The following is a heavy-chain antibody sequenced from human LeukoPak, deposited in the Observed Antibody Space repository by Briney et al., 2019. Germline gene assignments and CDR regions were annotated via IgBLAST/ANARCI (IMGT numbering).Heavy chain of an antibody. J-gene: IGHJ4*02. V-gene: IGHV1-18*01. CDR2: VSAYNGNT. Sequence: ASVKVSCKASGYTFYYYGISWVRQAPGQGLEWMGWVSAYNGNTNYAQKLQGRVTMTTDTSTSTAYMELRSLRSDDTAVYYCATDREGVRGVIPLGYWGQGTLVTVSS. D-gene: IGHD3-10*01. CDR3: ATDREGVRGVIPLGY. CDR1: GYTFYYYG.